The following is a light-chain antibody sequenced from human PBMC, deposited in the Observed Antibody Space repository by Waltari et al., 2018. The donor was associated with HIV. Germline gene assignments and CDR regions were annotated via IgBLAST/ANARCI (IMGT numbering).Light chain of an antibody. CDR1: TSNIGDNY. CDR3: GTWDSNLSAWV. V-gene: IGLV1-51*02. CDR2: ENN. Sequence: QSVLTQPPSVSAAPGQKVTFSCSGSTSNIGDNYVSWYRQLPGTAPKLLNYENNKRPSGIPDRFSGSKSGTSATLGITGLQTGDEADYYCGTWDSNLSAWVFGGGTKLTVL. J-gene: IGLJ3*02.